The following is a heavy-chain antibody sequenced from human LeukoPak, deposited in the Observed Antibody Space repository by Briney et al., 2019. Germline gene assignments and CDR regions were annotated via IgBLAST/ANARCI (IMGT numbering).Heavy chain of an antibody. CDR2: ISGSGDTT. Sequence: PGGSLRLSCAASGFTFSSYAMSWVRQAPGKGLEWVSAISGSGDTTYYADSLKGRLTISRDNAKNSLYLQMNSLRAEDTAVYYCAATGALFDYWGQGTLVTVSS. J-gene: IGHJ4*02. D-gene: IGHD3-10*01. V-gene: IGHV3-23*01. CDR3: AATGALFDY. CDR1: GFTFSSYA.